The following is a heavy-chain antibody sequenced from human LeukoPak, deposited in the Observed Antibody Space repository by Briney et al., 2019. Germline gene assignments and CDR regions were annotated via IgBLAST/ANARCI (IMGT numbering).Heavy chain of an antibody. CDR3: ARDRTLNSDAFDI. CDR1: GYTFIGYY. CDR2: INPYSGGT. D-gene: IGHD1-7*01. Sequence: ASAKVSCKASGYTFIGYYIHWVRQAPGQGLEWMGWINPYSGGTNYAQTFQGRVTMTRDTSISTAYMELIALRSDDTAVYYCARDRTLNSDAFDIWGQGTMVTVSS. J-gene: IGHJ3*02. V-gene: IGHV1-2*02.